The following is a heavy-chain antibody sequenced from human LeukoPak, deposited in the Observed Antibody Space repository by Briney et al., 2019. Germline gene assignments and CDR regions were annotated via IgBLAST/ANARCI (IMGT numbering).Heavy chain of an antibody. D-gene: IGHD3-3*01. CDR1: GFTFNTCA. V-gene: IGHV3-23*01. Sequence: GSLRLSCEASGFTFNTCAMSWDRQAPGKGLEWVSAISESGSGTYYADSVKGRFTISRDNSKNTLYLQMNSLRVDDTALYYCAKGVFGVNRAFDYWGQGTLVTVSS. J-gene: IGHJ4*02. CDR2: ISESGSGT. CDR3: AKGVFGVNRAFDY.